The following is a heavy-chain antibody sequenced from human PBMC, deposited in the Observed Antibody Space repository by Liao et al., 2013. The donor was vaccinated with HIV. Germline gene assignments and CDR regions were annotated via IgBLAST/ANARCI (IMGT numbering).Heavy chain of an antibody. D-gene: IGHD5/OR15-5a*01. Sequence: QVQLQQWGAGLLKPSETLSLTCAVYGGSFSGYYWSWIRQPPGKGLEWIGSIYYSGSTYYNSSLKSRVTISVDTSKNQISLKLSSVTAADTALYYCARGEKRRVYSGGLYFDYWGQGTLVTVSS. CDR1: GGSFSGYY. CDR2: IYYSGST. J-gene: IGHJ4*02. CDR3: ARGEKRRVYSGGLYFDY. V-gene: IGHV4-34*01.